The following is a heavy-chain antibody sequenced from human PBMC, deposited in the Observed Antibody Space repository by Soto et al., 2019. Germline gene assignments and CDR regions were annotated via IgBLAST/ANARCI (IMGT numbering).Heavy chain of an antibody. CDR3: ARWTSRGCYDS. Sequence: QVQLVQSGSEVKKPGASVRVSCRTSGYTFAANYIHWVRQAPVKGLEWMGWINPKSDETKFSQKFQGRVALTKDTTSNTVHLDVANLRSEDTAVYYCARWTSRGCYDSWGQGTLITASS. J-gene: IGHJ4*02. CDR1: GYTFAANY. V-gene: IGHV1-2*02. D-gene: IGHD3-16*01. CDR2: INPKSDET.